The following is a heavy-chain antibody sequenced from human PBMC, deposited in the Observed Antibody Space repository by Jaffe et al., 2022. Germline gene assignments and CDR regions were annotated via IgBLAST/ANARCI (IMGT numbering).Heavy chain of an antibody. D-gene: IGHD3-9*01. CDR3: ARDFGQYYDILTGYYNVGNYFDY. J-gene: IGHJ4*02. CDR2: ISSSGSTI. Sequence: EVQLVESGGGLVQPGGSLRLSCAASGFTFSSYEMNWVRQAPGKGLEWVSYISSSGSTIYYADSVKGRFTISRDNAKNSLYLQMNSLRAEDTAVYYCARDFGQYYDILTGYYNVGNYFDYWGQGTLVTVSS. V-gene: IGHV3-48*03. CDR1: GFTFSSYE.